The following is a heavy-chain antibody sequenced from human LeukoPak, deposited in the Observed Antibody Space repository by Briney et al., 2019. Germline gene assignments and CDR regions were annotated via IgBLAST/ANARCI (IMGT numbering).Heavy chain of an antibody. J-gene: IGHJ4*02. CDR3: ASSQWPVRIDY. CDR1: GYSISSGYY. D-gene: IGHD6-19*01. Sequence: PSETLSLTCNVSGYSISSGYYWGWIRQPPGKGLQWIGTIYHSGSTYYNPSLKSRVTISVDTSKNQFSLKLSSVTAADTAVYYCASSQWPVRIDYWGQGTLVTVSS. V-gene: IGHV4-38-2*02. CDR2: IYHSGST.